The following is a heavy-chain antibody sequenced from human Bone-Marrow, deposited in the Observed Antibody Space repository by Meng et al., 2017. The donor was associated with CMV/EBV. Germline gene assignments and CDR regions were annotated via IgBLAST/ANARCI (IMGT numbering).Heavy chain of an antibody. CDR2: INYSGSA. CDR1: GVFISGAYYN. J-gene: IGHJ5*02. CDR3: ARQDLGLEQYAMSWLDP. Sequence: SETLSLTCTVSGVFISGAYYNWAWIRQPPGKGLVWIGNINYSGSAYYNPSLESRITISVDTSKNQFYLKLSSVTAADTALYYCARQDLGLEQYAMSWLDPWGQGTLVTVSS. D-gene: IGHD2-8*01. V-gene: IGHV4-39*01.